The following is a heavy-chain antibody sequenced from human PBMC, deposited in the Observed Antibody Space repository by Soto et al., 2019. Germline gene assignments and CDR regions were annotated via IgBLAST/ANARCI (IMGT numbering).Heavy chain of an antibody. Sequence: QVQLVQSGAEVKKPGSSVKFSCKASGGTFSTYAISWVRQAPGQGLEWMGEIIPMFGTANYAQKFHGRVTITADESTSTAYMELSGLRSEDTAVYYCAKGLETTVTKGFDNWGQGTLVTVSS. V-gene: IGHV1-69*01. CDR1: GGTFSTYA. D-gene: IGHD4-17*01. J-gene: IGHJ4*02. CDR2: IIPMFGTA. CDR3: AKGLETTVTKGFDN.